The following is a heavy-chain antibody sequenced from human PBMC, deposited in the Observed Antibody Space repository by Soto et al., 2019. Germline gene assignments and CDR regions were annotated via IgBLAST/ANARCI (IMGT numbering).Heavy chain of an antibody. CDR2: IYPGDSDT. CDR1: GYSFTSYW. Sequence: GESLKISCNGSGYSFTSYWIAWVLHMPGKGLECMGIIYPGDSDTRYSPSFEGQVTISADKSINTAYLQWSSLKASDSAMYYCARPFDTSGWYDHWGQGTLVTVSS. CDR3: ARPFDTSGWYDH. D-gene: IGHD6-19*01. J-gene: IGHJ5*02. V-gene: IGHV5-51*01.